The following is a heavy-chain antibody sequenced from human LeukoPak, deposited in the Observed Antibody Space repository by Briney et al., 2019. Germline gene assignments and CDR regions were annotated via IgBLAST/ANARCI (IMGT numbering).Heavy chain of an antibody. CDR1: GFTFSAYT. J-gene: IGHJ4*02. CDR2: ISSNSRFI. CDR3: ARDVRTDY. D-gene: IGHD2-2*01. Sequence: GGSLRLFCAASGFTFSAYTMHWVRQAPGKGLEWVSSISSNSRFIYDADSVKGRFTISRENAKYILYLQMNSLRAEDTAVYYCARDVRTDYWGQGTLVTVSS. V-gene: IGHV3-21*06.